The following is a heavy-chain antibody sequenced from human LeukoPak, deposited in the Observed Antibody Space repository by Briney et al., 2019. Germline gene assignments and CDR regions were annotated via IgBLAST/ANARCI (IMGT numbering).Heavy chain of an antibody. V-gene: IGHV3-11*01. J-gene: IGHJ6*03. CDR1: GFTFSDYY. D-gene: IGHD1-7*01. CDR3: ARDGLELRGPTVYYYYYYMDV. Sequence: GGSLRLSCAASGFTFSDYYMSWIRQAPGKGLEWVSYISSSGSTIYYADSVKGRFTISRDNAKNSLYLQMNSLRAEDTAVYYCARDGLELRGPTVYYYYYYMDVWGKGTTVTVSS. CDR2: ISSSGSTI.